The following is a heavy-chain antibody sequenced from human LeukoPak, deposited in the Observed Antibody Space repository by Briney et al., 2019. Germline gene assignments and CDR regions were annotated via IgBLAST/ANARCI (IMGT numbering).Heavy chain of an antibody. CDR2: ISSSSSYI. V-gene: IGHV3-21*01. J-gene: IGHJ6*03. CDR1: GFTFSSYS. Sequence: GGSLRLSCAASGFTFSSYSMNWVRQAPGKGLEWVSSISSSSSYIYYADSVKGRFTIYRDNAKNSLYLQMNSLRAEDTAVYYCARDEQQLVLAPYYYYYYYMDVWGKGTTVTVSS. CDR3: ARDEQQLVLAPYYYYYYYMDV. D-gene: IGHD6-13*01.